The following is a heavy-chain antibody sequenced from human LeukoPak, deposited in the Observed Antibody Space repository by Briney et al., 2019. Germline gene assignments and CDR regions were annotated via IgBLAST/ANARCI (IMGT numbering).Heavy chain of an antibody. D-gene: IGHD3-22*01. Sequence: GGSLRLSCAASGFTFSSYAMTWVRQAPGKGLEWVSAISAGGTSTYYADSVKGRFTISRDNSENTLYLQMNSLRAEDTAVYYCAKSTNYYDSSVPDYWGQGTLVTVSS. J-gene: IGHJ4*02. CDR2: ISAGGTST. V-gene: IGHV3-23*01. CDR1: GFTFSSYA. CDR3: AKSTNYYDSSVPDY.